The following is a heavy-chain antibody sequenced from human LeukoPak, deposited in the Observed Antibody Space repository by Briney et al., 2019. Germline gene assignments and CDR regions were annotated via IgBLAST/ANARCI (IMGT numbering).Heavy chain of an antibody. V-gene: IGHV3-30*04. CDR1: GFTFSSYA. D-gene: IGHD1-20*01. CDR2: ISYDGSNK. CDR3: ARDGITGTACGMDV. J-gene: IGHJ6*02. Sequence: GRSLRLSCAASGFTFSSYAMHWVRQAPGKGLEGVAFISYDGSNKYYADSVKGRFTISRDNSKNTLYLQMNSLRAEDTAVYYCARDGITGTACGMDVWGQGTTVTVSS.